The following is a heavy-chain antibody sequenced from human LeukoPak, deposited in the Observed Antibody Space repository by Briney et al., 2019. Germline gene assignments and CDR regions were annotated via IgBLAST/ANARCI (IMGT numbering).Heavy chain of an antibody. Sequence: ASVKVSCKASGYTFTSYGISWVRQAPGQGLECMGWISAYNGNTNYAQKLQGRVTMTTDTSTSTAYMELRSLRSDDTAVYYCARDRAAVAPDHWFDPWGQGTLVTVSS. CDR1: GYTFTSYG. J-gene: IGHJ5*02. V-gene: IGHV1-18*01. D-gene: IGHD6-19*01. CDR3: ARDRAAVAPDHWFDP. CDR2: ISAYNGNT.